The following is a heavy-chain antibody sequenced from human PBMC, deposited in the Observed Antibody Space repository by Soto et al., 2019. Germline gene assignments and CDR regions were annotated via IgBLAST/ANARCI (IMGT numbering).Heavy chain of an antibody. V-gene: IGHV2-5*02. CDR3: ALDRVGNPWYYFDS. CDR2: IYWDDDK. CDR1: GFSLTTTGVA. D-gene: IGHD5-12*01. J-gene: IGHJ4*02. Sequence: SGPTLVNPTQTLTLTCTFSGFSLTTTGVAVGWIRQPPGKALEWLALIYWDDDKRYSPSLKSRLTITKDTSKNQVLLTMINMDPVDTATYYCALDRVGNPWYYFDSWGQGALVTVS.